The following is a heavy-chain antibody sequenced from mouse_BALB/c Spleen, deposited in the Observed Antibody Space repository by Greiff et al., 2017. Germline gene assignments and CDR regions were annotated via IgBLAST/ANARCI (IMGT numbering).Heavy chain of an antibody. Sequence: QVQLQQSGAELAKPGASVKMSCKASGYTFTSYWMHWVKQRPGQGLEWIGYINPSTGYTEYNQKFKDKATLTADKSSSTAYMQLSSLTSEDSAVYYCATLYGYFDYWGQGTTLTVSS. J-gene: IGHJ2*01. V-gene: IGHV1-7*01. D-gene: IGHD1-1*01. CDR2: INPSTGYT. CDR3: ATLYGYFDY. CDR1: GYTFTSYW.